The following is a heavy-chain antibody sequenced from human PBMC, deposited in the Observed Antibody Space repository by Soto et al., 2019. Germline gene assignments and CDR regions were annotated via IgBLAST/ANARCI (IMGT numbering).Heavy chain of an antibody. V-gene: IGHV1-18*01. J-gene: IGHJ6*03. CDR1: GYSFTNYG. D-gene: IGHD6-19*01. Sequence: QDQLLQSGAGVKKPGASVTVSCKASGYSFTNYGITWVRQAPGQGLEWMGWISAFNGNTHYAQKLQGRVTMTTDASTSTAYMQLRSLRSDGTAVYYCARDRGVAPPVAGNTHYYYYMDVWGKGTTVTVSS. CDR3: ARDRGVAPPVAGNTHYYYYMDV. CDR2: ISAFNGNT.